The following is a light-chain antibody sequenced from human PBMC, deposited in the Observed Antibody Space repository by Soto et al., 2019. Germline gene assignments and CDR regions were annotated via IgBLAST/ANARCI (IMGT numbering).Light chain of an antibody. Sequence: EIMLPHSAATLSASEGERGTYXCRASQSVGSSLAWYQQKPGQAPRLLIHGASTRATGIPARFSGSGSGTEFTLTISSLQSEDFAVYYCQQYNNWLSFGGGTKV. CDR2: GAS. V-gene: IGKV3-15*01. CDR1: QSVGSS. CDR3: QQYNNWLS. J-gene: IGKJ4*01.